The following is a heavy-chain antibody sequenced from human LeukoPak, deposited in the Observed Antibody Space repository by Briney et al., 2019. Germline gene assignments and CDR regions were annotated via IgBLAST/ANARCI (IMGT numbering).Heavy chain of an antibody. CDR1: GFTFSSYD. CDR3: AKDRYYDSSSVHYFEY. Sequence: GGSLRLSCAASGFTFSSYDMHWVRQATGKGLEWVSAIGTAGDTYYPGSVKGRFTISRENAKNSLYLQMNSLRAEDTAVYYCAKDRYYDSSSVHYFEYWGQGTLVTASS. V-gene: IGHV3-13*01. CDR2: IGTAGDT. J-gene: IGHJ4*02. D-gene: IGHD3-22*01.